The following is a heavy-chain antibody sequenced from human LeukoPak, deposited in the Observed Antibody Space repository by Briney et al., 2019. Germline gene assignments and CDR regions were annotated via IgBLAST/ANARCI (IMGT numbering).Heavy chain of an antibody. CDR3: ARGFYYDSSGPRPGAFDI. Sequence: SETLSLTCAVYGGSFSGYYWSWIRKPPGKGLEWIGEINHSGSTNYNPSLKSRVTISVDTSKNQFSLKLSSVTAADTAVYYCARGFYYDSSGPRPGAFDIWGQGTMVTVSS. J-gene: IGHJ3*02. D-gene: IGHD3-22*01. CDR2: INHSGST. CDR1: GGSFSGYY. V-gene: IGHV4-34*01.